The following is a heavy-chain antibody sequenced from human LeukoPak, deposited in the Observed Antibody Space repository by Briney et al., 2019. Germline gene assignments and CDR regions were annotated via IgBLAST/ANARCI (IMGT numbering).Heavy chain of an antibody. Sequence: GGSLRLSCAASGFTFSSYWMSWVRQAPGKGLEWVANIKQDGSEKYYVDSVKGRFTISRDNAKNSLYLQMNSLRAEDTAVYYCASGHRYLVADVWGQGTTVTVSS. D-gene: IGHD5-12*01. J-gene: IGHJ6*02. CDR3: ASGHRYLVADV. CDR2: IKQDGSEK. V-gene: IGHV3-7*01. CDR1: GFTFSSYW.